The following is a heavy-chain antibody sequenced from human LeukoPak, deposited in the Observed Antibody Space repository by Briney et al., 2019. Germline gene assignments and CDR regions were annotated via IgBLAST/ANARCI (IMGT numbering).Heavy chain of an antibody. V-gene: IGHV3-7*01. CDR2: IKQDGSQK. D-gene: IGHD4-17*01. CDR1: GFPFSSYW. Sequence: GSLLLSCAASGFPFSSYWMSWVRQAPGKGLEWVANIKQDGSQKYYVDSVKGRFTISRDNAKNSLYLQMNSLRAEDTAVYYCARAYGRVFDYWGQGTLVTVSS. CDR3: ARAYGRVFDY. J-gene: IGHJ4*02.